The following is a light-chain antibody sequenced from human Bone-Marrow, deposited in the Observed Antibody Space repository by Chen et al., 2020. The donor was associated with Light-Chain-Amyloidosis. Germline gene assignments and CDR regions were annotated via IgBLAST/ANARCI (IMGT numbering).Light chain of an antibody. J-gene: IGLJ2*01. CDR3: QSTDSNDTL. V-gene: IGLV3-25*03. CDR1: ALAKQY. Sequence: LTQPPSVLVSPGKTARFTCSGDALAKQYAYWYQHKPGQAPVVIVYKDNLRPSRFPERFSFSTSGTIVTFTISGVQTEDEADYYCQSTDSNDTLFGGGTKLTVL. CDR2: KDN.